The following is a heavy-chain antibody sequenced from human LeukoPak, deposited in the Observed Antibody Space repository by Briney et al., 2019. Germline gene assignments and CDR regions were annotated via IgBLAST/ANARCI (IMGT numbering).Heavy chain of an antibody. V-gene: IGHV1-2*02. J-gene: IGHJ4*02. CDR1: GYTFTGYY. CDR3: ARGDWNYKVFFDY. D-gene: IGHD1-7*01. Sequence: ASVKVSCKAPGYTFTGYYMHWVRQAPGQGLEWMGWINPNSGGTNYAQKFQGRVTMTRDTSISTAYMELSRLRSDDTAVYYCARGDWNYKVFFDYWGQGTLVTVSS. CDR2: INPNSGGT.